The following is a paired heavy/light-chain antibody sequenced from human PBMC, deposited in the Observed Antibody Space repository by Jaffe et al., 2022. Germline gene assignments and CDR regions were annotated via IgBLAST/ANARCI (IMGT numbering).Heavy chain of an antibody. J-gene: IGHJ5*02. D-gene: IGHD6-13*01. CDR3: AKDGKYRSSWSWFDP. CDR1: GITFSNSA. V-gene: IGHV3-30*02. CDR2: THYDGSDK. Sequence: QLVESGGGVVQPGGSLRLSCIASGITFSNSAMHWVRQAPGKGLEWVAFTHYDGSDKFYADSVKGRFTISRDNSKNALYLEMNSLRPEDTAVYYCAKDGKYRSSWSWFDPWGQGTLVTVSS.
Light chain of an antibody. CDR3: QQYHNLPLT. Sequence: DIQMTQSPSSLSASVGDRLTITCQASQGVKNFLNWYQLKPGKAPKLLIYDASNLETGVPSRFSGSGFGTHFTFTISSLQPEDIATYYCQQYHNLPLTFGPGTKVNIK. CDR1: QGVKNF. V-gene: IGKV1-33*01. J-gene: IGKJ3*01. CDR2: DAS.